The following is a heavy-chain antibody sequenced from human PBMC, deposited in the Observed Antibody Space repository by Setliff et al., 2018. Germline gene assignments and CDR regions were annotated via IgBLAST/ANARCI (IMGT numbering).Heavy chain of an antibody. CDR1: GFRFTNFG. D-gene: IGHD2-2*01. CDR3: KRATNMVVLTPHRTAFDI. J-gene: IGHJ3*02. CDR2: INPYSGNT. Sequence: GASVKVSCKTSGFRFTNFGFNWVRQAPGQGLEWLGSINPYSGNTNYAHKFQGKVTMTTYTSMGTADMELRNLSTGDAAVYYCKRATNMVVLTPHRTAFDIWGQGTMVTVSS. V-gene: IGHV1-18*01.